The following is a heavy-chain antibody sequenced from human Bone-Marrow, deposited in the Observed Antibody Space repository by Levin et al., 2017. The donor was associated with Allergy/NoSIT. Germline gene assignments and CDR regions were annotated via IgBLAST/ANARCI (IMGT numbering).Heavy chain of an antibody. CDR3: ARVFLPYAFDV. CDR1: GFTFGSYD. CDR2: ISYDGSDK. Sequence: GGSLRLSCAASGFTFGSYDMHWVRQAPGKGLEWVAFISYDGSDKYYADAVKGRFTVSRGNSKNMLYLQMNSLRAEDTAVYHCARVFLPYAFDVWGQGTMVTVSS. V-gene: IGHV3-33*05. J-gene: IGHJ3*01.